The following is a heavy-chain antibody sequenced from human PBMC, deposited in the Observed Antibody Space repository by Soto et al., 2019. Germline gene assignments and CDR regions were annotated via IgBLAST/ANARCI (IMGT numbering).Heavy chain of an antibody. Sequence: GGSLRLSCAASGFTFSSYSMNWVRQAPGKGLEWVSSISSSSSYIYYADSVKGRFTISRDNAKNSLYLQMNSLRAEDTAVYYCARDPLRYCSGGSCYEDYWGQGTLVTVSS. CDR3: ARDPLRYCSGGSCYEDY. CDR1: GFTFSSYS. J-gene: IGHJ4*02. CDR2: ISSSSSYI. D-gene: IGHD2-15*01. V-gene: IGHV3-21*01.